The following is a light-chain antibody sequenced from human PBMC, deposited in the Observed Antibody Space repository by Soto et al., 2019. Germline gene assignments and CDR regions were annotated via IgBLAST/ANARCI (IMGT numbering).Light chain of an antibody. CDR2: DAS. CDR1: QSISSW. CDR3: QHYNSYSCT. J-gene: IGKJ1*01. Sequence: DIQMTQSPSTLSASVGDRVTITCRASQSISSWLAWYQQKPGKAPKLLIYDASSLESGVPSRFSGSGSETEFNLTISILQRDDVATYYRQHYNSYSCTFGQGTKVEIK. V-gene: IGKV1-5*01.